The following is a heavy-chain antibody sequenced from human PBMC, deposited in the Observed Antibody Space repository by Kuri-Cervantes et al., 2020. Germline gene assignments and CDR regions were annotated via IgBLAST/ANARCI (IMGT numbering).Heavy chain of an antibody. CDR2: IKSKTDGGTT. CDR3: TTAIYDFWSGYYTLDY. CDR1: GSTFSNAW. D-gene: IGHD3-3*01. V-gene: IGHV3-15*01. J-gene: IGHJ4*02. Sequence: GGSLRLSCAASGSTFSNAWMSWVRQAPGKGLEWVGRIKSKTDGGTTDYAAPVKGRFTISRDDSKNTLYLQMNSLKTEDTAVYYCTTAIYDFWSGYYTLDYWGQGTLVTVSS.